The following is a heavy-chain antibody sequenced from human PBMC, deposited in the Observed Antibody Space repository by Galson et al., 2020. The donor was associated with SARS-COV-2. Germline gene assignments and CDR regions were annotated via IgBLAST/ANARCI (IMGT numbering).Heavy chain of an antibody. Sequence: SCAASGFTFSSYGMHWVRQAPGKGLEWVAVIWYDGSNKYYADSVKGRFTISRDNSKNTLYLQMNSLRAEDTAVYYCARTKIAAAGDIDAFDIWGQGTMVTVSS. D-gene: IGHD6-13*01. J-gene: IGHJ3*02. CDR1: GFTFSSYG. V-gene: IGHV3-33*01. CDR2: IWYDGSNK. CDR3: ARTKIAAAGDIDAFDI.